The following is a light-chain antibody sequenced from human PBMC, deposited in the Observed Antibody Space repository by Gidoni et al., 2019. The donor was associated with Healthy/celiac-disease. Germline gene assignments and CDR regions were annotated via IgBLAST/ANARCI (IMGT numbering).Light chain of an antibody. Sequence: QSALTQPPSASGSPGQSVTIPCTGTSSDVGGYNYVSWYQHHPGKAPNLMIYEVSKRPSGVPDRFSGSKSGNTASLTVSGLQAEDEADYYCSSYAGSNNYVFGTGTKVTVL. V-gene: IGLV2-8*01. CDR2: EVS. J-gene: IGLJ1*01. CDR3: SSYAGSNNYV. CDR1: SSDVGGYNY.